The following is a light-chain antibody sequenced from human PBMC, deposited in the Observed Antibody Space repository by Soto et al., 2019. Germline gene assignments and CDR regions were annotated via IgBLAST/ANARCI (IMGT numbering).Light chain of an antibody. CDR3: QSYDSSMSGYV. CDR2: DDN. Sequence: QSVLTQPPSVSGAPGQRVTISCTGSSSNIGAGYDLHWYQQLPGTAPKLLIYDDNNRPSGVPDRFSGSKSGTSASLAITGLQAEDEADYYCQSYDSSMSGYVFGYGTKVTVL. CDR1: SSNIGAGYD. J-gene: IGLJ1*01. V-gene: IGLV1-40*01.